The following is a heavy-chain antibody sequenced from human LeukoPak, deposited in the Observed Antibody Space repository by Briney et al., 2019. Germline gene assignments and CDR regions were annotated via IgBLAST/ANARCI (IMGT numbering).Heavy chain of an antibody. V-gene: IGHV3-30*04. CDR2: ISYDGKKD. CDR3: ARDPHTYYYGSGSYYGYMDV. CDR1: GFTFSNYA. D-gene: IGHD3-10*01. Sequence: GGSLRLSCAASGFTFSNYAMSWVRQTPDRVLEWVASISYDGKKDFYADSVKGRFTISRDNAKNSLYLQMNSLRAEDTAVYYCARDPHTYYYGSGSYYGYMDVWGKGTTVTVSS. J-gene: IGHJ6*03.